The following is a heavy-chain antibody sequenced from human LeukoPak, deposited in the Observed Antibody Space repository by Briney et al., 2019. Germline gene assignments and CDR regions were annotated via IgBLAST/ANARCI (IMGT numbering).Heavy chain of an antibody. V-gene: IGHV3-48*01. CDR3: TRDSGTYNWLDP. CDR1: GFTFSSYS. CDR2: VSRTSTTI. D-gene: IGHD1-26*01. Sequence: GGSLRLSCAASGFTFSSYSMNWVRQAPGKGLEWVSYVSRTSTTIYYADSVKGRFTVSRDNAKSSLYLQMNSLKTEDTALYYCTRDSGTYNWLDPWGQGTLVTVSS. J-gene: IGHJ5*02.